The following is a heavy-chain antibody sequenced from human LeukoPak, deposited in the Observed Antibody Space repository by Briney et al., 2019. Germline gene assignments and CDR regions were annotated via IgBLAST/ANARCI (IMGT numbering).Heavy chain of an antibody. Sequence: GGSLRLSCAASGFTFSTYGMDWVRQAPGKGLEWVSAISGSGGSTYYADSVKGRFTISRDNSKNTLYLQMNSLRAGDTAVYYCAKDAIAVADYYFDYWGQGTLVTVSS. CDR2: ISGSGGST. CDR3: AKDAIAVADYYFDY. CDR1: GFTFSTYG. V-gene: IGHV3-23*01. D-gene: IGHD6-19*01. J-gene: IGHJ4*02.